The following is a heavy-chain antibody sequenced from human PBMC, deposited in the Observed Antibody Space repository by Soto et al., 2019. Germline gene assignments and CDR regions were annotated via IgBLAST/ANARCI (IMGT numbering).Heavy chain of an antibody. CDR1: GGSISGSY. CDR2: VYYTGST. J-gene: IGHJ4*02. D-gene: IGHD6-19*01. CDR3: ARSVAVPGAHIDY. V-gene: IGHV4-59*01. Sequence: SETLSLTCIVSGGSISGSYWSWIRQSPGKGLEWLGYVYYTGSTNYSPSLRSRVSISVDTSKNEFSLRLSSVTAADTAVYFCARSVAVPGAHIDYWGRGTQVAFSS.